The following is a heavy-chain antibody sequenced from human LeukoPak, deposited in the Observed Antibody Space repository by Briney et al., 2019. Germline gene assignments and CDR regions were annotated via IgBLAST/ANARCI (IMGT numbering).Heavy chain of an antibody. CDR2: INHSGST. Sequence: SETLSLTCTVSGYSISSGTYWDWIRQPPGKGLEWIGEINHSGSTNYNPSLKSRVTISVDTSKNQFSLKLSSVTAADTAVYYCARHPIAVAGTGAFDIWGQGTMVTVSS. J-gene: IGHJ3*02. CDR1: GYSISSGTY. CDR3: ARHPIAVAGTGAFDI. V-gene: IGHV4-38-2*02. D-gene: IGHD6-19*01.